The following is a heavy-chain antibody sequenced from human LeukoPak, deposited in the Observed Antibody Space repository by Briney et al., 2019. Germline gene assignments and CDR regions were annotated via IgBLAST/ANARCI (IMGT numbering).Heavy chain of an antibody. Sequence: GESLKISCKGSGYSFTNYWIAWVRQMPGKGLEWMGIIYPADSDTRYSPSFQGQVTISADESISTAYLQWSTLKASDTAMYYCARRPGYCSGTSCYSIWGQGTMVTVSS. CDR1: GYSFTNYW. CDR3: ARRPGYCSGTSCYSI. D-gene: IGHD2-2*01. V-gene: IGHV5-51*01. J-gene: IGHJ3*02. CDR2: IYPADSDT.